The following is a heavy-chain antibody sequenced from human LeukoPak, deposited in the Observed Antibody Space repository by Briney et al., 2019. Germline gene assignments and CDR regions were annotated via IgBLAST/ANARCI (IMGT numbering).Heavy chain of an antibody. CDR3: AREVAYDFWSGYPHFDY. D-gene: IGHD3-3*01. CDR2: ISAYNGNT. CDR1: GYTFTSYG. J-gene: IGHJ4*02. V-gene: IGHV1-18*01. Sequence: GASVKVSCKASGYTFTSYGISWVRQAPGQGLEWMGWISAYNGNTNYAQKLQGRVTMTTDTSTSTAYMELRSLRSDDTAVYYCAREVAYDFWSGYPHFDYWGQGTLVTVSS.